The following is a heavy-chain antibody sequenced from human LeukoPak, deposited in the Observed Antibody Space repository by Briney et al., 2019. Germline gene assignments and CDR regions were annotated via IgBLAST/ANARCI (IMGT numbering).Heavy chain of an antibody. J-gene: IGHJ1*01. V-gene: IGHV1-69*01. CDR3: AIPYYDYVWGSYRLEYFQH. D-gene: IGHD3-16*02. CDR1: GGTFSSYA. CDR2: IIPIFGTA. Sequence: PVKVSFKASGGTFSSYAISWVRQAPGQGLEWMGGIIPIFGTANYDQKFQGRVTITADESTSTAYMELSSLRSEDTAVYYCAIPYYDYVWGSYRLEYFQHWGQGTLVTVSS.